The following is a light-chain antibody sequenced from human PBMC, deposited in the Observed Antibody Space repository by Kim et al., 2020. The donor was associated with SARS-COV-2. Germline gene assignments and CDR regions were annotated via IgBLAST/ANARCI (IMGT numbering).Light chain of an antibody. J-gene: IGKJ4*01. CDR1: QSSSGW. V-gene: IGKV1-5*01. CDR3: QQYNTHPLT. CDR2: DVS. Sequence: ASVGDRVSITCRASQSSSGWLAWYQQKPGKAPKLLIYDVSSLESGVPSRFSGSGSGTEFTLTIRSLQPDDFATYYCQQYNTHPLTFGGGTKVDIK.